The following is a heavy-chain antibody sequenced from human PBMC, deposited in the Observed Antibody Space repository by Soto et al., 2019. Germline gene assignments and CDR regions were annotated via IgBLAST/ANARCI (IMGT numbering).Heavy chain of an antibody. V-gene: IGHV1-18*01. CDR2: ISAYNGNT. CDR1: GYTFSSYG. Sequence: QVQLVQSGAEVKKPGASVKVSCKASGYTFSSYGISWVRQAPGQGLEWMGWISAYNGNTNYAQKLQGRHTLATDTPTTTAYMERRSLRTYDTAIYFWARGGYDGNDSYFYYWGKGTLVTVSS. CDR3: ARGGYDGNDSYFYY. D-gene: IGHD3-22*01. J-gene: IGHJ4*02.